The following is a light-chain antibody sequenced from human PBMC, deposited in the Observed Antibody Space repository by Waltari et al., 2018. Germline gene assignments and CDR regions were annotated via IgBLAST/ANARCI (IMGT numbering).Light chain of an antibody. CDR3: QKYDFLPAT. J-gene: IGKJ1*01. CDR1: QGVGKY. V-gene: IGKV3-20*01. CDR2: QAS. Sequence: ENVLTQSPGTLSLSPGERATLSCRASQGVGKYLAWYQQRPGQAPRLLLYQASIRATGIPDRFSGSGFGTDFSLTSSRLEPEDFAVYYCQKYDFLPATFGQGTTVEIK.